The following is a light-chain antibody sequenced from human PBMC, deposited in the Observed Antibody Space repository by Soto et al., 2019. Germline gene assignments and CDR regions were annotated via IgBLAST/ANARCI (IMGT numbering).Light chain of an antibody. CDR2: YDS. J-gene: IGLJ3*02. CDR1: NIGSKS. Sequence: SSELTQPPSVSVAPGKTASVACGGSNIGSKSVHWYQKESGQAPVLVMYYDSDRPSGIPERFSGSNSGNTATLTISRVEAGDEADYYCQVWDISSGHVVFGGGTKLTVL. CDR3: QVWDISSGHVV. V-gene: IGLV3-21*01.